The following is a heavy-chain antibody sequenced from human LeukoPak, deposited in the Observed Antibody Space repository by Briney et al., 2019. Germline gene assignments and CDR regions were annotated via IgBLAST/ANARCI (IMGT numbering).Heavy chain of an antibody. V-gene: IGHV3-43*01. J-gene: IGHJ4*02. CDR3: ARDRAMDDY. CDR1: GFTFDDYT. D-gene: IGHD3/OR15-3a*01. Sequence: GGSLRLSCVASGFTFDDYTMHWVRQTPGKGLEWVSLITWHGGTIYYADSVKGRFTISRDNAKNSLYLQMNSLRAEDTAVYYCARDRAMDDYWGQGTLVTVSS. CDR2: ITWHGGTI.